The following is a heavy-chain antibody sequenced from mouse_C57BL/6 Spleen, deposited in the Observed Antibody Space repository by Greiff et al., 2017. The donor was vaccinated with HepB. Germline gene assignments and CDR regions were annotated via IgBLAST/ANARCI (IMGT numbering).Heavy chain of an antibody. V-gene: IGHV1-69*01. CDR1: GYTFTSYW. D-gene: IGHD2-2*01. J-gene: IGHJ2*01. CDR2: IDPSDSYT. CDR3: ARKGLRRYFDY. Sequence: VQLQQPGAELVMPGASVKLSCKASGYTFTSYWMHWVKQRPGQGLEWIGEIDPSDSYTNYNQKFKGKSTLTVDKSSSTAYMQLSSLTSEDSAVYYGARKGLRRYFDYWGQGTTLTVSS.